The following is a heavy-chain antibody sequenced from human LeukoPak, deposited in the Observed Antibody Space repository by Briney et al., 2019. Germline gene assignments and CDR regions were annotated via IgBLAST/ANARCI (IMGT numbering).Heavy chain of an antibody. V-gene: IGHV3-23*01. CDR1: GFTFSKCG. J-gene: IGHJ4*02. CDR2: VNENGRNT. Sequence: GGSLRLPCAASGFTFSKCGMSWVRQAPGKGLEWVSTVNENGRNTHYADSVKGRFTISRDNSKNTLLLQMNSLRADDTALYYCTKGDGGSYPIDYWGQGTLVIVSS. CDR3: TKGDGGSYPIDY. D-gene: IGHD6-19*01.